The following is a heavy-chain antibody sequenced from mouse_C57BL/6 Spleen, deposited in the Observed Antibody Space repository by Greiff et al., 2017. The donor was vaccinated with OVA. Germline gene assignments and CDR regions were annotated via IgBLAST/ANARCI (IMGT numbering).Heavy chain of an antibody. CDR2: IDPSDSYT. Sequence: QVQLKQPGAELVKPGASVKLSCKASGYTFTSYWMQWVKQRPGQGLEWIGEIDPSDSYTNYNQKFKGKATLTVDTSSSTAYMQLSSLTSEDSAVYYCASWGSPLFDYWGQGTTLTVSS. CDR3: ASWGSPLFDY. J-gene: IGHJ2*01. CDR1: GYTFTSYW. V-gene: IGHV1-50*01.